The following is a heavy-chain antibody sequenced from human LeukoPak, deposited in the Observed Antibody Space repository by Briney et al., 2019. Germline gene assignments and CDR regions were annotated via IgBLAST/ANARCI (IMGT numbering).Heavy chain of an antibody. V-gene: IGHV3-23*01. CDR1: GFTFSTYA. CDR3: VKRGYDTRGYYGYFDY. D-gene: IGHD3-22*01. J-gene: IGHJ4*02. CDR2: ISSSGGST. Sequence: GGSLRLSCAASGFTFSTYAMSWVRQAPGKGLEWVSVISSSGGSTYYADSVEGRFTISRDNSKNTLYLQMHSLRVEDTATYYCVKRGYDTRGYYGYFDYWGQGTLVTVSS.